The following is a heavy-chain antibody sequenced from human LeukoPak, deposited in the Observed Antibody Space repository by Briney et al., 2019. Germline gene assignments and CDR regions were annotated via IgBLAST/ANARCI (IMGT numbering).Heavy chain of an antibody. V-gene: IGHV1-69*13. CDR1: GGTFSSYA. D-gene: IGHD2-2*02. CDR2: IIPIFGTA. J-gene: IGHJ5*02. CDR3: ARGGVVVPAAIVWFDP. Sequence: GASVKVSRKASGGTFSSYAISWVRQAPGQGLEWMGGIIPIFGTANYAQKFQGRVTITADESTSTAYMELSSLRSEDTAVYYCARGGVVVPAAIVWFDPWGQGTLVTVSS.